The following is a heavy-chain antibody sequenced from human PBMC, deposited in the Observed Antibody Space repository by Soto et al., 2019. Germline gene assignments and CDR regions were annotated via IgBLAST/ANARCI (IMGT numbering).Heavy chain of an antibody. CDR3: ARGNYYDSSGYYYRDDAFDI. CDR1: GGSFSGYY. CDR2: INHSGST. J-gene: IGHJ3*02. D-gene: IGHD3-22*01. V-gene: IGHV4-34*01. Sequence: QVQLQQWGAGLLKPSETLSLTCAVYGGSFSGYYWSWIRQPPGKGLEWIGEINHSGSTNYNPSLKSRVTISVDTSKNQFSLKLSSVTAADTAVYYCARGNYYDSSGYYYRDDAFDIWGQGTMVTVSS.